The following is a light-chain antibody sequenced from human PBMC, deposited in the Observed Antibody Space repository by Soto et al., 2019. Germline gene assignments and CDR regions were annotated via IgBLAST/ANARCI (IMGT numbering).Light chain of an antibody. CDR1: RSNFGSNY. CDR2: SNS. V-gene: IGLV1-47*02. J-gene: IGLJ2*01. Sequence: QSVLTQPPSASGTPGQRVTISCSGSRSNFGSNYVYWFQQLPGTAPKLLIYSNSQRPSGVPDRFSGSKSGTSASLAISGLRSEDEADYYCAAWDDSLSGVVFGGGTKLTVL. CDR3: AAWDDSLSGVV.